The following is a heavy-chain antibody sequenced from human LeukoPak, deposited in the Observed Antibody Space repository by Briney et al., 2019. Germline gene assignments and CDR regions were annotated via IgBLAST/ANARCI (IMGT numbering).Heavy chain of an antibody. CDR1: GGSISSGGYY. J-gene: IGHJ6*03. CDR3: ARAYNWNYDGHYYYYMDV. D-gene: IGHD1-7*01. V-gene: IGHV4-31*03. Sequence: SETLSLTCTVSGGSISSGGYYWSWLRQHPGKGLEWIGYIYYSGSTYYSPSLKSRVTISVDTSKNQLSLKLTSVTAADTAVYYCARAYNWNYDGHYYYYMDVWGKGTAITVSS. CDR2: IYYSGST.